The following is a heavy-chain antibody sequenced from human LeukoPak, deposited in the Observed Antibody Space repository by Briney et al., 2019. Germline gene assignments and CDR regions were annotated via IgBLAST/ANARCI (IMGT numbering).Heavy chain of an antibody. Sequence: PGGSLRLSCAASGFTFSSYAMSWVRQAPGKGLEWVSAISGSGGSTYYADSVKGRFTISRDNSKNTLYLQMNSLTAEDTAVYFCARGGYFRPYDYWGQGTLVTVSS. D-gene: IGHD5-12*01. CDR3: ARGGYFRPYDY. J-gene: IGHJ4*01. CDR1: GFTFSSYA. CDR2: ISGSGGST. V-gene: IGHV3-23*01.